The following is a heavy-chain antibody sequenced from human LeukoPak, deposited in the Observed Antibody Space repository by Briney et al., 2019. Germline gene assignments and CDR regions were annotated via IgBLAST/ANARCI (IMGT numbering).Heavy chain of an antibody. Sequence: SETLSLTCTVSGGSISSYYWSWIRQPPGKGLEWIGYIYYSGSTYYNPSLKSRVTISVDTSKNQFSLKPSSVTAADTAVYYCARHKQHPYYFDYWGQGTLVTVSS. J-gene: IGHJ4*02. V-gene: IGHV4-59*08. CDR1: GGSISSYY. CDR3: ARHKQHPYYFDY. D-gene: IGHD6-13*01. CDR2: IYYSGST.